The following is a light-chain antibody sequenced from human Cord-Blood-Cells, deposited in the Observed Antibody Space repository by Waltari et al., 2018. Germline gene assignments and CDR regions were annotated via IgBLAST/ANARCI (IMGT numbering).Light chain of an antibody. V-gene: IGLV3-21*04. CDR2: YDS. CDR1: NIGSKS. J-gene: IGLJ3*02. Sequence: SYVLTQPPSVSVAPGKTARITCGGNNIGSKSVNWYQQKPGQAPVLVIYYDSDRPSGIPESFSGSNSGNTATLTISRVEAVDEADYYCQVWDSSSDHRVFGGGTKLT. CDR3: QVWDSSSDHRV.